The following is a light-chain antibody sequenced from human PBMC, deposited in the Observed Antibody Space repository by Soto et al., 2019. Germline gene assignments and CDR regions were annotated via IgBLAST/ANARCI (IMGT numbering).Light chain of an antibody. J-gene: IGLJ2*01. CDR2: DVS. Sequence: QSVLTQPASVSGSPGQSITISCTGTSSDVGGYNYVSWYQQHPGKAPKLMIYDVSNRPSGVSNRFSGSKSGNTASLTISGLQAEDEADYYCSSYTISSTLMVFGGGTKLTV. CDR3: SSYTISSTLMV. CDR1: SSDVGGYNY. V-gene: IGLV2-14*01.